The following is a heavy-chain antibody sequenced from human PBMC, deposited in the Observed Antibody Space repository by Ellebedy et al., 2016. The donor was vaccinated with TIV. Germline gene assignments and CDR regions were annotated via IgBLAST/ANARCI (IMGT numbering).Heavy chain of an antibody. Sequence: SETLSLTXTVSGGSISSSSYYWGWIRQPPGKGLEWIGYIYYSGSTYYNPSLKSRVTISVDTSKNQFSLKLSSVTAADTAVYYCAREYCKADFWSGYYQEYNWFDPWGQGTLVTVSS. V-gene: IGHV4-31*03. CDR3: AREYCKADFWSGYYQEYNWFDP. CDR1: GGSISSSSYY. J-gene: IGHJ5*02. CDR2: IYYSGST. D-gene: IGHD3-3*01.